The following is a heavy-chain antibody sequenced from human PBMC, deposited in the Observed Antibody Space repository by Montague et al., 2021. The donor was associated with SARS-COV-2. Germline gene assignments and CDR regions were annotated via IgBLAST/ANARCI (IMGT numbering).Heavy chain of an antibody. V-gene: IGHV2-70*01. J-gene: IGHJ6*02. CDR1: GFSLSTSGMC. Sequence: PALVKPTQTLTLTCTFSGFSLSTSGMCVSWIRQPPGKALEWLALXDWDDDKYYSTSLKTRLTISKDTPKNQVVLTMTNMDPVDTATYYCARMVTIFSLGGYYYYGMDVWGQGTTVTVSS. D-gene: IGHD3-9*01. CDR3: ARMVTIFSLGGYYYYGMDV. CDR2: XDWDDDK.